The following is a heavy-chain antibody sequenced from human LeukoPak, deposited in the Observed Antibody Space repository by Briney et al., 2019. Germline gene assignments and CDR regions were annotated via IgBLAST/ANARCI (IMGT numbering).Heavy chain of an antibody. J-gene: IGHJ6*02. D-gene: IGHD3-10*02. Sequence: GASVKVSCKASGYTFTGYYMHWVRQAPGQGLEWMGWINPNSGGTNYAQKFQGRVTMTRDTSISTAYMELSRLRSDDTAVYYCASLLWTGALESQPAYGMDVWGQGTTVTVSS. CDR2: INPNSGGT. V-gene: IGHV1-2*02. CDR3: ASLLWTGALESQPAYGMDV. CDR1: GYTFTGYY.